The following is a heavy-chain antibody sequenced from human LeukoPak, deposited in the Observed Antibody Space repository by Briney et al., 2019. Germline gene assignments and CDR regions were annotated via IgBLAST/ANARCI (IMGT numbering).Heavy chain of an antibody. J-gene: IGHJ4*02. CDR1: GFTFSNYA. CDR3: AKAPVTSCRGAFCYPFDS. V-gene: IGHV3-23*01. CDR2: TSSSDAGK. D-gene: IGHD2-15*01. Sequence: PGGSLRLSCAASGFTFSNYALSWVRRAPGKGLEWVSATSSSDAGKYYADSVRGRFTISRDNSRNTMYLQMNSLRVEDAAVYYCAKAPVTSCRGAFCYPFDSWGQGTLVTVSS.